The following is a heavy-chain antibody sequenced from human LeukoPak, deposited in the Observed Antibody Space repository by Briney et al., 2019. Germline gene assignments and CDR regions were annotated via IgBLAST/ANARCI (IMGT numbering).Heavy chain of an antibody. D-gene: IGHD5-18*01. J-gene: IGHJ4*02. Sequence: GGSLRLSCAASGFTFSSYEMNWVRQAPGKGLEWVSYISSSGSTIYYADSVKGRFTISRDNAKNSLYLQMNSLRAEDTAVYYCARDPAIGHFDYWGQGTLVTVSS. V-gene: IGHV3-48*03. CDR3: ARDPAIGHFDY. CDR2: ISSSGSTI. CDR1: GFTFSSYE.